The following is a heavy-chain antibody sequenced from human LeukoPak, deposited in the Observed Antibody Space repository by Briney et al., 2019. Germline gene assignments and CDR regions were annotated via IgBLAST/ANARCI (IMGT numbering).Heavy chain of an antibody. CDR2: IKSKTDGGTT. Sequence: GGSLRLSCAASGFTFSNAWMSWVRQAPGKGLEWVGRIKSKTDGGTTDYAAAVKGKFTISRDDSKNTLYMQMNSLKTEDTAVYYCTTDRGYYDSSGYSFDYWGQGTLVTVSS. J-gene: IGHJ4*02. CDR1: GFTFSNAW. CDR3: TTDRGYYDSSGYSFDY. D-gene: IGHD3-22*01. V-gene: IGHV3-15*01.